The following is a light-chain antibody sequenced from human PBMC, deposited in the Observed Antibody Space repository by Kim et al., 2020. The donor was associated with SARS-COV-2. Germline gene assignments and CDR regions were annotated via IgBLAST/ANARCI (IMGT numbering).Light chain of an antibody. CDR2: DAS. Sequence: EIVLTQSPATLSLSPGERATLSCRASRTITTYLAWHQQKPGQAPRLLIYDASNRATGIPARFSGSGSGTDFTLTISSLEPEDFAVYYCQQRDNWPITFGQGTRLEIK. CDR3: QQRDNWPIT. CDR1: RTITTY. V-gene: IGKV3-11*01. J-gene: IGKJ5*01.